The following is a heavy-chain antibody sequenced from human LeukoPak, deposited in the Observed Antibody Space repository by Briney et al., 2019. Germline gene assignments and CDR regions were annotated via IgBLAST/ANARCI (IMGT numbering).Heavy chain of an antibody. Sequence: SETLSLTCAVYGGSFSGYYWSWIRQPPGKGLEWIGEINHSGSTNYNPSLKSRVTISVDTSKNQFSLKLSSVTAADTAVYYCARGRKGSSWYRQHTSYFDYWGQGTLVTVSS. CDR2: INHSGST. CDR3: ARGRKGSSWYRQHTSYFDY. V-gene: IGHV4-34*01. CDR1: GGSFSGYY. D-gene: IGHD6-13*01. J-gene: IGHJ4*02.